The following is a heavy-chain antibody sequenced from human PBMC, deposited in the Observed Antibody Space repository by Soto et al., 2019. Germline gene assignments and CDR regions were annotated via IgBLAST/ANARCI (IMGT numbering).Heavy chain of an antibody. V-gene: IGHV1-3*01. Sequence: GASVKVSCKASGXTFTSYAMHWVRQAPGQRLEWMGWINAGNGNTKYSQRFQGRVTITRDTSASTAYMELSSLRSDDTAVYSCARGSSNWAYYFDFWGQGTLVTVSS. D-gene: IGHD6-13*01. CDR2: INAGNGNT. J-gene: IGHJ4*02. CDR1: GXTFTSYA. CDR3: ARGSSNWAYYFDF.